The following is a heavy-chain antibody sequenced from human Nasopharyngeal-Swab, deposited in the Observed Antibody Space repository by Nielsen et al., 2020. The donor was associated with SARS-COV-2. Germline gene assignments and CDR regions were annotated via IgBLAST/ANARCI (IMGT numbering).Heavy chain of an antibody. CDR2: IWYDGTNK. V-gene: IGHV3-33*03. J-gene: IGHJ4*02. D-gene: IGHD2-15*01. CDR3: AKDKVVETGRGFDY. CDR1: GFSVTSHG. Sequence: GGSLRLSCKASGFSVTSHGMHWVRQAPGKGLEWVAVIWYDGTNKFYADSVKGRFTISRDNSKNTLYLQMNSLRAEDTALYFCAKDKVVETGRGFDYWGQGTLVTVSS.